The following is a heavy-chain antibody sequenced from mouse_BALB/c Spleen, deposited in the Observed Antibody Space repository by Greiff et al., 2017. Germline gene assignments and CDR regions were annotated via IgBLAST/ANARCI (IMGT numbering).Heavy chain of an antibody. D-gene: IGHD1-1*01. Sequence: VQLQQSGAELAKPGASVKMSCKASGYTFTSYWMHWVKQRPGQGLEWIGYINPSTGYTEYNQKFKDKATLTADKSSSTAYMQLSSLTSEDSAVYYCARGDYYGSRDYWGQGTTLTVSS. V-gene: IGHV1-7*01. CDR3: ARGDYYGSRDY. CDR2: INPSTGYT. CDR1: GYTFTSYW. J-gene: IGHJ2*01.